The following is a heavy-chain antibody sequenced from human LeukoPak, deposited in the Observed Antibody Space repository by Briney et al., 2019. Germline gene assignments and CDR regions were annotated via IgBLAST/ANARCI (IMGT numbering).Heavy chain of an antibody. CDR1: GGSISSGGYS. V-gene: IGHV4-31*11. Sequence: PSETLSLTCAVSGGSISSGGYSWSWIRQPPGKGLEWIGYIYYSGSTYYNPSLKSRVTISVDTSKNQFSLKLSSVTAADTAVYYCARGRLHFDYWGQGTLVTVSS. J-gene: IGHJ4*02. CDR3: ARGRLHFDY. D-gene: IGHD4-11*01. CDR2: IYYSGST.